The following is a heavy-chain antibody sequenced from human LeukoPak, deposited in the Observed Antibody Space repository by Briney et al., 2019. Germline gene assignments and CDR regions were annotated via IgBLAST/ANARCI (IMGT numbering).Heavy chain of an antibody. D-gene: IGHD6-13*01. CDR2: IIPIFGTA. J-gene: IGHJ5*02. CDR3: TRAGYSSSWAPS. V-gene: IGHV1-69*05. Sequence: SVKVSCKASGGTFSSYAMSWVRQAPGQGLEWMGGIIPIFGTANYAQKFQGRVTITTDESTSTAYMELSSLRSEDTAVYYCTRAGYSSSWAPSWGQGTLVTVSS. CDR1: GGTFSSYA.